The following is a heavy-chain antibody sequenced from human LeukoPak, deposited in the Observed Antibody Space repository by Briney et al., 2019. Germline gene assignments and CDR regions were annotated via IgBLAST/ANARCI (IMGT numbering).Heavy chain of an antibody. CDR2: IYYSGST. D-gene: IGHD2-2*01. Sequence: SETLSLTCTVSGGSISSSSYYWGWIRQPPGKGLEWIGSIYYSGSTYYNPSLKSRVTISVDTSKNQFSLKLSSVTAADTAVYYCAVVPAAADYWGQGTLVTVSS. CDR1: GGSISSSSYY. V-gene: IGHV4-39*01. CDR3: AVVPAAADY. J-gene: IGHJ4*02.